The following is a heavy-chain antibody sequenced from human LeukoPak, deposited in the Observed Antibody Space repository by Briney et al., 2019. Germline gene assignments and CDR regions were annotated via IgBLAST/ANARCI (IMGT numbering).Heavy chain of an antibody. D-gene: IGHD3-3*01. J-gene: IGHJ6*02. CDR3: ARHYTILKYAMDV. Sequence: SETLSLTCTVSGGSISTYYWSWIRKPPGRGLEWIGYFYYSGSTEYNPSLRSRVTISVDTSKNQFSLKLSSVTAADTAVYYCARHYTILKYAMDVWGQGTTVTVSS. V-gene: IGHV4-59*08. CDR2: FYYSGST. CDR1: GGSISTYY.